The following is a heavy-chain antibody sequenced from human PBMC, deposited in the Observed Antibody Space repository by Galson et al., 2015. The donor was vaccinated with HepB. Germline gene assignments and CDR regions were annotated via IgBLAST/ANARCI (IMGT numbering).Heavy chain of an antibody. J-gene: IGHJ5*02. D-gene: IGHD3-3*01. V-gene: IGHV3-30-3*01. CDR2: ISYDGSNK. CDR3: ARDGKRYYDFWSGYSNWFDP. CDR1: GFTFSSYA. Sequence: SLRLSCAASGFTFSSYAMHWVRQAPGKGLEWMAVISYDGSNKYYADSVKGRFTVSRDNSKNPLYLQMNSLRAEDTAVYYCARDGKRYYDFWSGYSNWFDPWGQGTLVTVAS.